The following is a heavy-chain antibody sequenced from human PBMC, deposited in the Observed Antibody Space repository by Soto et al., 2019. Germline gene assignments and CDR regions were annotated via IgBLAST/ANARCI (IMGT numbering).Heavy chain of an antibody. J-gene: IGHJ4*02. CDR2: VSYDGTNK. Sequence: GGSLRLSCAASGFTFSSYAMHWVRQAPGKGLEWVAIVSYDGTNKYYADSVKGRFTISRDNSKNTLYLQMNSLRAEDTAVYYCAKGSTMVRGVPSSFDYWGQGTLVTVSS. CDR3: AKGSTMVRGVPSSFDY. D-gene: IGHD3-10*01. V-gene: IGHV3-30*04. CDR1: GFTFSSYA.